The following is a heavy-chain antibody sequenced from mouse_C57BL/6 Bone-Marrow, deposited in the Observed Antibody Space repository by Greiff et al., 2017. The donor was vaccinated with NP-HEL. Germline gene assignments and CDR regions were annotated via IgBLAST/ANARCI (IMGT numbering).Heavy chain of an antibody. Sequence: EVQLVESGGGLVKPGGSLKLSCAASGFTFSDYGMHWVRQAPEKGLEWVAYISSGSSTIYYADTVKGRFTISRDNAKNTLFLQMTSLRSEDTAMYYCARWNLTGTGFDYWGQGTTRTVSS. CDR3: ARWNLTGTGFDY. J-gene: IGHJ2*01. CDR2: ISSGSSTI. V-gene: IGHV5-17*01. CDR1: GFTFSDYG. D-gene: IGHD4-1*01.